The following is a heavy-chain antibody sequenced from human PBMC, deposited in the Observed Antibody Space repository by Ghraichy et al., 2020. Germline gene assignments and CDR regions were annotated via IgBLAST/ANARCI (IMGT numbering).Heavy chain of an antibody. J-gene: IGHJ4*02. CDR3: ARGVPTAAGKNFFDS. CDR2: IMLCVA. V-gene: IGHV1-69*10. Sequence: SVKVSCKASGDTFSSYVMSWVRQAPGQGLDWMGGIMLCVANYAQKFQGRVTITADTSTSTAYIELSSLRSEDTAICYCARGVPTAAGKNFFDSWGQGTLVTVSS. CDR1: GDTFSSYV. D-gene: IGHD6-13*01.